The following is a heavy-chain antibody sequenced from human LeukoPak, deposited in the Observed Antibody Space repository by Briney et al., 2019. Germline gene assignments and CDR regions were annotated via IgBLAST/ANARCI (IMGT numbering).Heavy chain of an antibody. CDR2: INTNTGNP. V-gene: IGHV7-4-1*04. CDR3: AREDFYDSSGYSLTFDY. J-gene: IGHJ4*02. Sequence: ASVKVSCKASRYTFTSYAMNWVRQAPGQGLEWMGWINTNTGNPTYAQGFTGRFVFSLDTSVSMAYLQISSLKAEDTAVYYCAREDFYDSSGYSLTFDYWGQGTLVTVSS. CDR1: RYTFTSYA. D-gene: IGHD3-22*01.